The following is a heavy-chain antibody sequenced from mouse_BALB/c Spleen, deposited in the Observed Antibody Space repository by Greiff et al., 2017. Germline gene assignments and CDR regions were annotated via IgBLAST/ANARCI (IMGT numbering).Heavy chain of an antibody. D-gene: IGHD3-1*01. J-gene: IGHJ2*01. CDR3: TRGARDY. Sequence: EVKLMESGGGLVQPGGSMKLSCVASGFTFSNYWMNWVRQSPEKGLEWVAEIRLKSNNYATHYAESVKGRFTISRDDSKSSVYLQMNNLRAEDTGIYYCTRGARDYWGQGTTLTVSS. CDR2: IRLKSNNYAT. CDR1: GFTFSNYW. V-gene: IGHV6-6*02.